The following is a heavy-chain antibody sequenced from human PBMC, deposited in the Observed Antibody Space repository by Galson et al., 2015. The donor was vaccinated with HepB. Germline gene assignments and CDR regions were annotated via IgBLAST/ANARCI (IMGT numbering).Heavy chain of an antibody. D-gene: IGHD6-19*01. CDR1: GFTFSSYG. V-gene: IGHV3-30*03. Sequence: SLRLSCAASGFTFSSYGMHWVRQAPGKGLEWVAVISYDGSNKYYADSVKGRFTISRDNSKNTLYLQMNSLRSEDTAVYYCARGGYSSGWYPRKEPLTDYYYGMDVWGQGTTVTVSS. CDR3: ARGGYSSGWYPRKEPLTDYYYGMDV. J-gene: IGHJ6*02. CDR2: ISYDGSNK.